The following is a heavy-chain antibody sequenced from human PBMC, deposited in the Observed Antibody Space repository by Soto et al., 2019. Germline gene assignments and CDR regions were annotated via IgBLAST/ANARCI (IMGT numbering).Heavy chain of an antibody. CDR1: GGSISSSSYY. J-gene: IGHJ4*02. Sequence: SETLSLTCTVSGGSISSSSYYWGWIRQPPGKGLEWIGSIYYSGSTYYNPSLKSRVTISVDTSKNQFSLKLSSVTAADTAVYYCARDLKFGQADYWGQGSQVTVS. V-gene: IGHV4-39*02. CDR2: IYYSGST. D-gene: IGHD3-10*01. CDR3: ARDLKFGQADY.